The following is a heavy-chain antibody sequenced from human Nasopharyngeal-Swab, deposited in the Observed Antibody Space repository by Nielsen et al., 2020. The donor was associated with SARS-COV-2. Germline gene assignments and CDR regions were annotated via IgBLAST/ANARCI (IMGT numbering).Heavy chain of an antibody. J-gene: IGHJ4*02. V-gene: IGHV4-39*07. CDR1: GCSICSSTYY. CDR2: IYYSGST. D-gene: IGHD2-21*02. Sequence: TLTLTVPVFGCSICSSTYYWGWIRQPPGKGLEWIGSIYYSGSTYYNPSLKSRVTISVDTSKNQFSLKLSSVTAADTAVYYCARERVTDKYFDYWGQGTLVTVSS. CDR3: ARERVTDKYFDY.